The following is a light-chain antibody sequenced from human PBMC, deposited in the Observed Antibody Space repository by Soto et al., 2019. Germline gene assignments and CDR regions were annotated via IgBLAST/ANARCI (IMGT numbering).Light chain of an antibody. Sequence: DLQMTQSPSSLSASVGDRVTITCRASQAITNWVAWYQQKPETAPKSLIYATSTLESGVPSRFSGSRSGTDFTLTITSLQPEDFTNYYCQQYADYPPTFGQGTRLEVK. J-gene: IGKJ5*01. CDR2: ATS. CDR1: QAITNW. CDR3: QQYADYPPT. V-gene: IGKV1D-16*01.